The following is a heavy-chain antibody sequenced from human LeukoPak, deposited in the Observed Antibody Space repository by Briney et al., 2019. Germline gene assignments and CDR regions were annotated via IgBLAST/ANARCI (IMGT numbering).Heavy chain of an antibody. Sequence: SETLSLTCAVYGGSFSGYYWSWIRQPPGKGLEWIGEINHSGSTNYNPSLKSRATISVDTSKNQFSLKLTSVTAADTAVYYCTRAASSGPLFTYHMDVWGKGTTVTVSS. CDR2: INHSGST. D-gene: IGHD3-22*01. J-gene: IGHJ6*03. CDR1: GGSFSGYY. V-gene: IGHV4-34*01. CDR3: TRAASSGPLFTYHMDV.